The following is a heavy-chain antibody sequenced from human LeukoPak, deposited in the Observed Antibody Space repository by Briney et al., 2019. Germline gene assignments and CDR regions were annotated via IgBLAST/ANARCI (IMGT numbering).Heavy chain of an antibody. D-gene: IGHD1-26*01. CDR3: ARRVSGSYDYFDY. Sequence: PSETLSLTCTVSGVSISSSNYYWGWIRQPPGKGLEWIGSIYYRGNTYYNPSLKSRVTISVDTSKNQFSLKLNSVTAADTAVYYCARRVSGSYDYFDYWGQGTLVTVSS. V-gene: IGHV4-39*01. J-gene: IGHJ4*02. CDR2: IYYRGNT. CDR1: GVSISSSNYY.